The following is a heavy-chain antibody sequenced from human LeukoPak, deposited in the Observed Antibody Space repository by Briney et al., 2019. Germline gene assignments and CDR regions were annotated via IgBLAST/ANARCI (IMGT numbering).Heavy chain of an antibody. V-gene: IGHV4-39*01. D-gene: IGHD4-23*01. J-gene: IGHJ4*02. Sequence: AETLSLTCNVSGGSSSSGSYYWAWIRQSPEKGLEWIASIYYSGSTHYNPSLRSRATISRDTSKNQFSLKLSSVSAADTAVYYCARWYEYWGQGTLVTVSS. CDR1: GGSSSSGSYY. CDR2: IYYSGST. CDR3: ARWYEY.